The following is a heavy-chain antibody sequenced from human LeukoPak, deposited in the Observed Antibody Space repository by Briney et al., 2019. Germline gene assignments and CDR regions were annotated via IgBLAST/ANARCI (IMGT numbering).Heavy chain of an antibody. J-gene: IGHJ6*02. CDR1: GFTFSNAW. Sequence: GGSLRLSCAASGFTFSNAWMSWVRQAPGKGLEWVGRIKSKTDGGTTDYAAPVKGRFTISRDDSKNTLYLQMNSLKTEDTAVYYCTTDAAPALHDQYGMDVWGQGTTVTVS. D-gene: IGHD6-13*01. V-gene: IGHV3-15*01. CDR2: IKSKTDGGTT. CDR3: TTDAAPALHDQYGMDV.